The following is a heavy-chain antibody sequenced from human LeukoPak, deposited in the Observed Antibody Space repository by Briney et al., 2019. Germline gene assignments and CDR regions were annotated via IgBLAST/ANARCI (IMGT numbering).Heavy chain of an antibody. CDR1: GFTFSSYT. CDR2: ISSSSSYI. D-gene: IGHD5-12*01. CDR3: ARDPRGYYGYQPSL. Sequence: PGGSLRLSCAASGFTFSSYTMNWVRQAPGKGLEWVSSISSSSSYIYYADSVKGRFTISRDNSKNTVYLQMNSLRAEDTAVYYCARDPRGYYGYQPSLWGQGTLVTVSS. J-gene: IGHJ1*01. V-gene: IGHV3-21*01.